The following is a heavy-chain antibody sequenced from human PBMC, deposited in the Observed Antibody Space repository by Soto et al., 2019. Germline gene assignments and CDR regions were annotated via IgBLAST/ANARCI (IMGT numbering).Heavy chain of an antibody. V-gene: IGHV4-31*03. CDR3: ARAGSGYYNYLYLYYFDY. Sequence: SETLSLTCTVSGGSISSGGYYWSWIRQHPGKGLEWIGYIYYSGSTYYNPSLKSRVTISVDTSKNQFSLKLSSVTAADTAVYYCARAGSGYYNYLYLYYFDYWGQGTLVTVPQ. J-gene: IGHJ4*02. D-gene: IGHD3-9*01. CDR2: IYYSGST. CDR1: GGSISSGGYY.